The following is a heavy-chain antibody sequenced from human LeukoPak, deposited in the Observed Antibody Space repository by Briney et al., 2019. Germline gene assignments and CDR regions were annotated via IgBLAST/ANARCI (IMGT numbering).Heavy chain of an antibody. D-gene: IGHD6-19*01. CDR3: ARDRKQWLGLD. V-gene: IGHV4-61*02. CDR2: IYTSGST. Sequence: SQTLSLTCTVSGVSISSGSYYWSWIRQPAGKGLEWIGRIYTSGSTNYNPSLKSRVTISVDTSKNQFSLKLSSVTAADTAVYYCARDRKQWLGLDWGQGTLVTVSS. CDR1: GVSISSGSYY. J-gene: IGHJ4*02.